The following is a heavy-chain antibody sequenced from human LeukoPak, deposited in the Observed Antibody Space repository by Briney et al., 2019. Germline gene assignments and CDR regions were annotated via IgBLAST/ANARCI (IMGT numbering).Heavy chain of an antibody. Sequence: GASVKVSCKASGYTSTSYSMNWVRQAPGQGLEWMGWINTNTGNPTYAQGFTGRFVFSLDTSVSTAYLQISSLKAEDTAVYYCARTYYSGSGSYYFAWWDYWGQGTLVTVSS. V-gene: IGHV7-4-1*02. CDR3: ARTYYSGSGSYYFAWWDY. J-gene: IGHJ4*02. CDR2: INTNTGNP. CDR1: GYTSTSYS. D-gene: IGHD3-10*01.